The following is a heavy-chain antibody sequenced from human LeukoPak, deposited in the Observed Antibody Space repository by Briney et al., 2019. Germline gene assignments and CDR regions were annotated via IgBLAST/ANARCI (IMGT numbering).Heavy chain of an antibody. J-gene: IGHJ4*02. D-gene: IGHD3-16*02. CDR1: GLTFRTYA. CDR2: ISDSGGYT. Sequence: GGSLRLSCAASGLTFRTYAMSWVRQAPGKGLEWVSSISDSGGYTFYADSVKGRFTISRDNSKNTVYLQMNSLRAEDTAVYYCAKGGSYRSQPYFDYWGQGTPVTSPQ. V-gene: IGHV3-23*01. CDR3: AKGGSYRSQPYFDY.